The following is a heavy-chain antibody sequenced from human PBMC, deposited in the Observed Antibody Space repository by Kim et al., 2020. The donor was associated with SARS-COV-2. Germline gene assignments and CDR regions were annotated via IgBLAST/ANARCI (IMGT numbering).Heavy chain of an antibody. CDR3: ARNGGGSSSWYDY. J-gene: IGHJ4*02. Sequence: YAQRFQGRVTMTRDTSTSTVYMELSSLRSEDTAVYYCARNGGGSSSWYDYWGQGTLVTVSS. V-gene: IGHV1-46*01. D-gene: IGHD6-13*01.